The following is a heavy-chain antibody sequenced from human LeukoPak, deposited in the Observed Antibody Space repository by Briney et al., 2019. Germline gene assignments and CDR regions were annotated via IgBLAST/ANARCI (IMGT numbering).Heavy chain of an antibody. Sequence: ASVKVSCKASGYTFTGYYMHWVRQAPGQGLEWMGWINPNSGGTNYAQKFQGRVTMTRDTSISTAYMELSRLRSDDTAVYYCARDRRIMITFGGVIAPHRLLDYWGQGTLVTVSS. CDR3: ARDRRIMITFGGVIAPHRLLDY. V-gene: IGHV1-2*02. CDR2: INPNSGGT. D-gene: IGHD3-16*02. J-gene: IGHJ4*02. CDR1: GYTFTGYY.